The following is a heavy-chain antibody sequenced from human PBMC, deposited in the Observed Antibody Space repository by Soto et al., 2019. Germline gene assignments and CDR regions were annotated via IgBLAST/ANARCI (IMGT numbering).Heavy chain of an antibody. V-gene: IGHV4-30-2*01. CDR2: IYHSGST. J-gene: IGHJ5*02. CDR1: GGSISSGGYS. CDR3: ARAPGYSGNWFDP. Sequence: SETLSLTCAVSGGSISSGGYSWSWIRQPPGKGLEWIGYIYHSGSTYYNPSLKSRVTISVDRSKNQFSLKLSSVTAADTAVYYCARAPGYSGNWFDPWGQGTLVTVSS. D-gene: IGHD1-26*01.